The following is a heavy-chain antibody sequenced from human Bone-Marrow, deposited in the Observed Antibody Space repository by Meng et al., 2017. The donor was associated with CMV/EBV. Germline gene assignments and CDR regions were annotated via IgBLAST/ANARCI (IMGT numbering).Heavy chain of an antibody. Sequence: GESLKISCAASGFTFSDYYMSWIRQAPGKGLEWVSYISRSGSTIYYADSVKGRFTISRDNAKNSLSLQMNSLRAEDTAVYYCARDPGYDFWSGYYTPGSYYGMDVWGQGTTVTVSS. J-gene: IGHJ6*02. CDR2: ISRSGSTI. CDR1: GFTFSDYY. CDR3: ARDPGYDFWSGYYTPGSYYGMDV. V-gene: IGHV3-11*04. D-gene: IGHD3-3*01.